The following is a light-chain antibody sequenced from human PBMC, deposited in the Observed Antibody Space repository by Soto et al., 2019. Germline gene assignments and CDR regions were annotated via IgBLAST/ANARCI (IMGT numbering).Light chain of an antibody. CDR2: VGTGGIVG. CDR3: GADHGSGSNFVYV. Sequence: QSALTQPPSASASLGASVTLTCTLSSAYSNYKVDWYQQRPGKGPRFVMRVGTGGIVGSKGDGIPDRFSVLASGLNRYLTIENIQEEDESDYHCGADHGSGSNFVYVFGTGTKVTVL. J-gene: IGLJ1*01. CDR1: SAYSNYK. V-gene: IGLV9-49*01.